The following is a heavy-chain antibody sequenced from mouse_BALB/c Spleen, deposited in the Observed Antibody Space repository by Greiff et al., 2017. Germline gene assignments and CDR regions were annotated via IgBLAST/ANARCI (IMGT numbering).Heavy chain of an antibody. CDR1: GYTFTDYY. D-gene: IGHD2-12*01. CDR2: IYPGSGNT. CDR3: ASAGRSYSYMDY. Sequence: VQVQQSGAELARPGASVKLSCKASGYTFTDYYINWVKQRTGQGLEWIGEIYPGSGNTYYNEKVKGKATLTADNSTSTAYMQLSSLKSEDSAVYFCASAGRSYSYMDYWGQGTSVTVSS. J-gene: IGHJ4*01. V-gene: IGHV1-77*01.